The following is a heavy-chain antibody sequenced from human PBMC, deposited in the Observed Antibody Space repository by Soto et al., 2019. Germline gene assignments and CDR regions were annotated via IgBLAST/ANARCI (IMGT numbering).Heavy chain of an antibody. CDR2: LIPMFGTT. J-gene: IGHJ6*02. D-gene: IGHD3-9*01. CDR1: GGTFSSYS. CDR3: ARAVVLTFTRFYDMDV. V-gene: IGHV1-69*18. Sequence: QVQLVQSGAVVQTPGSSVKVSCKASGGTFSSYSINWVRQAPGQGLEWMGRLIPMFGTTDYAQRFQGRVTFTADESTSTASMEVTNLTSEDTAVYYCARAVVLTFTRFYDMDVWGQGTTVTVSS.